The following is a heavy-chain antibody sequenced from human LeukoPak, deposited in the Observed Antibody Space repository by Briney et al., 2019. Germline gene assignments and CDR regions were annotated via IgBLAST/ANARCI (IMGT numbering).Heavy chain of an antibody. CDR1: GGTFSSYA. V-gene: IGHV1-69*13. Sequence: ASVKVSCKASGGTFSSYAISWVRQAPGQGLEWMGGVIPIFGTANYAQKFQGKVTITADESTSTAYMELSSLRSEDTAVYYCATTPGGYCSSTSCYNNWYFDLWGRGTLVTVSS. J-gene: IGHJ2*01. D-gene: IGHD2-2*02. CDR3: ATTPGGYCSSTSCYNNWYFDL. CDR2: VIPIFGTA.